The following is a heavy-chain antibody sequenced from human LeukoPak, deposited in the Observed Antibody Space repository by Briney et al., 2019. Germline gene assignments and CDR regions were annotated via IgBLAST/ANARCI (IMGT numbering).Heavy chain of an antibody. V-gene: IGHV3-7*02. CDR1: GFTFSTNW. CDR3: TRQGMPDY. Sequence: GGSLRLSCAASGFTFSTNWMSWVRQAPGKGLEWVANIKQDGSEKYYVDSVKGRFTISRDNAKNSLYLQMNSLRAEDTAVYYCTRQGMPDYWGQGTLVTVSS. D-gene: IGHD2-2*01. J-gene: IGHJ4*02. CDR2: IKQDGSEK.